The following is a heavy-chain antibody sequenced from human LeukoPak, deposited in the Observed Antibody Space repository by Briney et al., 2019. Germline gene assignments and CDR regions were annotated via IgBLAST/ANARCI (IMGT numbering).Heavy chain of an antibody. D-gene: IGHD3-10*01. Sequence: GGSLRLSCAASGFTFSSYAMSWVRQAPGKGLEWVSAISGSGGSTYYADSVKGRFTISRDKSKNTLYLQMNSLRAEDTAVYYCAKDHGYYYGSGSFFDYWGQGTLVTVSS. CDR1: GFTFSSYA. J-gene: IGHJ4*02. CDR3: AKDHGYYYGSGSFFDY. V-gene: IGHV3-23*01. CDR2: ISGSGGST.